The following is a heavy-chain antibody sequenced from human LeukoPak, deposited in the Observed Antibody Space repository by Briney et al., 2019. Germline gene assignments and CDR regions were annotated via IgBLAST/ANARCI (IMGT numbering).Heavy chain of an antibody. Sequence: PSETLSLTCTVSGGSISSHYWSWIRQPPGKGLEWIGYIYYSESTNYNPSLKSRVTISVDTSKNQFSLKLSSVTAADTVLYYCARLGAYSGYDYVDCWGQGTLVTVSS. CDR1: GGSISSHY. J-gene: IGHJ4*02. V-gene: IGHV4-59*11. CDR2: IYYSEST. CDR3: ARLGAYSGYDYVDC. D-gene: IGHD5-12*01.